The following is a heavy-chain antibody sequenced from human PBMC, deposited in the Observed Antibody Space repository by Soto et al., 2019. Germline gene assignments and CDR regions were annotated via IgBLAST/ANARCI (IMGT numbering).Heavy chain of an antibody. CDR3: ARWRDPTYDSSGYYYPDYYYGMDV. D-gene: IGHD3-22*01. Sequence: PVGSLRLSCAAYGFSFLSSNMNWVRQAPGKGLEWVSSISSSSNFIYYGDSVKGRFTISRDNAKNTLYLQMNSLRAEDTAVYYCARWRDPTYDSSGYYYPDYYYGMDVWGQGTTVTVSS. J-gene: IGHJ6*02. V-gene: IGHV3-21*01. CDR2: ISSSSNFI. CDR1: GFSFLSSN.